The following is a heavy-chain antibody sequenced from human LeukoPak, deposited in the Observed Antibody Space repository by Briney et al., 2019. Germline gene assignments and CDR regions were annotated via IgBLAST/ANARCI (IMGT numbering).Heavy chain of an antibody. Sequence: ASVKVSCKASGYTFTSYYMHWVRQAPGQGLEWMGIINPSGGSTSYAQKFQGRVTMTRDTSTSTVYMELSSLRSEDTAVYYCARWYIVVVPAAGVTSNWFDPWGQGTLVTVSS. CDR2: INPSGGST. D-gene: IGHD2-2*01. J-gene: IGHJ5*02. CDR1: GYTFTSYY. V-gene: IGHV1-46*01. CDR3: ARWYIVVVPAAGVTSNWFDP.